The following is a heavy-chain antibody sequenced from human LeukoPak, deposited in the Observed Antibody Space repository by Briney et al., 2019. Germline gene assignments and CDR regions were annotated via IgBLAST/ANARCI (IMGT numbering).Heavy chain of an antibody. CDR1: GFTFSSYA. Sequence: PGGSLRLSCAASGFTFSSYAMRWVRQAPGKGLEWVSGISGSGGSTHYADSVKGRFTISRDNSKNTLYLQMNSLRAEDTAVYYCAKDLCSTVVTPLCWYFDLWGRGTLVTVSS. CDR2: ISGSGGST. D-gene: IGHD4-23*01. CDR3: AKDLCSTVVTPLCWYFDL. V-gene: IGHV3-23*01. J-gene: IGHJ2*01.